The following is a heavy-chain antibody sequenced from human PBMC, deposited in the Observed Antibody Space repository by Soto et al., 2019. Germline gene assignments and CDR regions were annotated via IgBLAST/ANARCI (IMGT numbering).Heavy chain of an antibody. CDR2: INPDNGNT. J-gene: IGHJ4*02. D-gene: IGHD2-15*01. CDR3: ARGYCSAVLCPIAF. V-gene: IGHV1-18*04. Sequence: QVQLVQSGAEVRMPGASVRVSCKTSGYTFTTNGVSWLRQAPRQGLEWMGWINPDNGNTVYAQNLQGRLTVTADTSTNTAYRGLRSLRSDDTAVYYCARGYCSAVLCPIAFWGQGTQGTFST. CDR1: GYTFTTNG.